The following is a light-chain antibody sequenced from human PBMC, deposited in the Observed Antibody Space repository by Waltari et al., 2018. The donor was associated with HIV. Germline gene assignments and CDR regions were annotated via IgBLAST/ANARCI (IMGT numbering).Light chain of an antibody. CDR3: NSRDSSGNLVI. CDR2: GDN. J-gene: IGLJ2*01. CDR1: SLTTYF. Sequence: SSELTQDPAVSVALGQTVTITCQGASLTTYFAGWYQQKPGQAPVLLIYGDNKRPSGIPDRFSGSSPGDRAFLTITGTQAEDEAVYFGNSRDSSGNLVIFGGGTKLTVL. V-gene: IGLV3-19*01.